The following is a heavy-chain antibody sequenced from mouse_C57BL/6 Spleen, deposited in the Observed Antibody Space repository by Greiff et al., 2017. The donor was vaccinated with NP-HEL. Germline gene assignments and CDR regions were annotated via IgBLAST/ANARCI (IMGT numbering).Heavy chain of an antibody. CDR3: ARTGYGSFAMDY. CDR1: GYTFTSYW. CDR2: IDPSDSYT. D-gene: IGHD1-1*01. Sequence: VQLQQPGAELVMPGASVKLSCKASGYTFTSYWMHWVKQRPGQGLEWIGEIDPSDSYTNYNQKFKGKSTLTVDKSSSTAYMQLSSLTSEDSAVYYCARTGYGSFAMDYWGQGTSVTVSS. V-gene: IGHV1-69*01. J-gene: IGHJ4*01.